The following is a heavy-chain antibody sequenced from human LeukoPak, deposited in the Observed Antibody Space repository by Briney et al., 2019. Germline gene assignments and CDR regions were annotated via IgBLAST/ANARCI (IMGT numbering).Heavy chain of an antibody. V-gene: IGHV3-73*01. CDR2: IRSKANSYAT. CDR3: TSHDYSNYAEFDY. CDR1: GFTFSGSA. J-gene: IGHJ4*02. D-gene: IGHD4-4*01. Sequence: GGSLRLSCAASGFTFSGSAMHWVRQASGKGLEWVGRIRSKANSYATAYAASVEGRLTISRDDSKNTAYLQMNSLKTEDTAVYYCTSHDYSNYAEFDYWGQGTLVTVSS.